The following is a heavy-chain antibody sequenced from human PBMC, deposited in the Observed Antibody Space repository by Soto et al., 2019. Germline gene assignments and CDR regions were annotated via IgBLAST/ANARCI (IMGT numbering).Heavy chain of an antibody. CDR3: ARETAWELLGFDY. CDR2: ISSIGSTI. J-gene: IGHJ4*02. V-gene: IGHV3-48*02. Sequence: PGGSLRLSCAASGFTFSSYSMNWVRQAPGKGLEWVSCISSIGSTIYYADSVKGRFTISRDKAKNSLHLQMNSLRDEDTAVYYCARETAWELLGFDYWGQGTLVTVSS. D-gene: IGHD1-26*01. CDR1: GFTFSSYS.